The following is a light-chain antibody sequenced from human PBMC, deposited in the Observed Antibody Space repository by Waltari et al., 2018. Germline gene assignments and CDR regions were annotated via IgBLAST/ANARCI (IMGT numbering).Light chain of an antibody. CDR2: DTS. V-gene: IGKV3-11*01. CDR1: QRVRHF. J-gene: IGKJ4*01. Sequence: DTVLTQSPATLSLSPGERATLSYRASQRVRHFLAWYQQKPGQAPRLLIYDTSNRATGIPARFSGSGFGTDFTLTISSLEPEDFAVYYCQQRSNWPLTFGGGTKVEIK. CDR3: QQRSNWPLT.